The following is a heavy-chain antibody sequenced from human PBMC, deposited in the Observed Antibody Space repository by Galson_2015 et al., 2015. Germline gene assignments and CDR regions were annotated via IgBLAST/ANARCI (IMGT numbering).Heavy chain of an antibody. Sequence: TLSLTCTVSGGSISSGSYCWSWIRQPAGKGLEWIGRIYTSGSTNYTPSLKSQVTISEDTSKNEFSLKLSSVPAADTAVYYCAREGGAGSYYKYYFDYWGQGTLVTVSS. CDR1: GGSISSGSYC. D-gene: IGHD3-10*01. J-gene: IGHJ4*02. CDR2: IYTSGST. V-gene: IGHV4-61*02. CDR3: AREGGAGSYYKYYFDY.